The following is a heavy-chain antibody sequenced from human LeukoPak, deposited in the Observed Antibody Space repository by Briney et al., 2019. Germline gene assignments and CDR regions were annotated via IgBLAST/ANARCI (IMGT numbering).Heavy chain of an antibody. CDR3: ARREYYYGSGSYYTDAFDI. CDR1: GFTFSDYY. V-gene: IGHV3-11*01. J-gene: IGHJ3*02. D-gene: IGHD3-10*01. CDR2: ISSSGSTI. Sequence: GGSLRLSCAASGFTFSDYYMSWIRQAPGKGLEWVSYISSSGSTIYYADSVKGRFTISRDNAKNSLYLQMNSLRAEDTAVYYCARREYYYGSGSYYTDAFDIWGQGTMVTVSS.